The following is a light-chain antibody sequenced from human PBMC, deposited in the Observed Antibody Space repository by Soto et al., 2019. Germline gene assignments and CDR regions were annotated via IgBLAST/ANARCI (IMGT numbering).Light chain of an antibody. CDR3: QQYNFWPPLT. Sequence: EIVMTQSPATLSVSPGERATLSCRASQSVNSNLAWYRQKPGQAPRLLISDASTRAPGVPARFSGSGSGTEFTLTISSLQSEESGIYYCQQYNFWPPLTFGGGTKVEIK. J-gene: IGKJ4*01. CDR1: QSVNSN. V-gene: IGKV3-15*01. CDR2: DAS.